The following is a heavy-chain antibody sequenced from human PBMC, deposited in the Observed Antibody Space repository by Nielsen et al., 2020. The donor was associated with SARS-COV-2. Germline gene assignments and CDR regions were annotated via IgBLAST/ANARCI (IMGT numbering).Heavy chain of an antibody. J-gene: IGHJ5*02. V-gene: IGHV3-9*01. Sequence: GGSLRLSCAASGFTFDDYAMHWVRQAPGKGLEWVSGISWNSGSIGYADSVKGRFTISRDNAKNSLYLQMNSLRAEDTAVYYCARDQLELIMRDIYNWFDPWGQGTLVTVSS. D-gene: IGHD1-1*01. CDR1: GFTFDDYA. CDR2: ISWNSGSI. CDR3: ARDQLELIMRDIYNWFDP.